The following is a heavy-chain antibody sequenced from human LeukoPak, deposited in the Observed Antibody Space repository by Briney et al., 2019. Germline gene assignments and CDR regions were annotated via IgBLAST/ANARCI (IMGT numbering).Heavy chain of an antibody. CDR2: LYYSGST. CDR3: ARNSRVVAFDTFDI. D-gene: IGHD3-22*01. CDR1: GGGISSSSYY. Sequence: SKTLSLTCTVSGGGISSSSYYWGWIRQPPGKGLEWIGSLYYSGSTYYNPSLKSRVTISVDTSKSQCSLKLSSVTAADTALYYCARNSRVVAFDTFDIWGQGTMVTVSS. V-gene: IGHV4-39*01. J-gene: IGHJ3*02.